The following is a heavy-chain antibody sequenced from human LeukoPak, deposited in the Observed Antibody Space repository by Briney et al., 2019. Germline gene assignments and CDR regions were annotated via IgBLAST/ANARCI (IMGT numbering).Heavy chain of an antibody. CDR1: GGSISTYY. V-gene: IGHV4-59*08. Sequence: PSETLSLTCTVSGGSISTYYWSWIRQPPGKGLEYIGYLNYRGTTDSNPSLKSRVTISVDTSKNQFSLKLNSVTAADTAVYFCARTSMVTTYYFDYWGQGTLVTV. J-gene: IGHJ4*02. D-gene: IGHD4-17*01. CDR2: LNYRGTT. CDR3: ARTSMVTTYYFDY.